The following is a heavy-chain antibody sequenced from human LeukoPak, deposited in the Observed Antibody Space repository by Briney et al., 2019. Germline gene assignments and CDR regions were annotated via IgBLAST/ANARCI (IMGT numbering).Heavy chain of an antibody. V-gene: IGHV4-59*01. CDR2: MYNRGST. CDR1: GDSISNYY. CDR3: ARAEKAVTGTLDS. D-gene: IGHD6-19*01. Sequence: SETLSLTCTVSGDSISNYYWSWIRQSPGKELEWIGYMYNRGSTIYNPSLKSRVTISTDTSKNQSSLRLTSVTAADTAVYYCARAEKAVTGTLDSWGQGTLITVSS. J-gene: IGHJ4*02.